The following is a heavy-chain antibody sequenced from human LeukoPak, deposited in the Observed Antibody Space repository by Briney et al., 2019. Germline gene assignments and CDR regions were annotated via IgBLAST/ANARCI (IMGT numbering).Heavy chain of an antibody. J-gene: IGHJ5*02. CDR1: GYSFTSYW. CDR2: IYPGDSDT. Sequence: GESLKISCKGSGYSFTSYWIGWVRQLPGKGLEWMGIIYPGDSDTRYSPSFQGQVTISADKSISTAYLQWSSLKASDTAMYYCARQGIPNYDSSGYYYPNWFDPWGQGTLVTVSS. CDR3: ARQGIPNYDSSGYYYPNWFDP. V-gene: IGHV5-51*01. D-gene: IGHD3-22*01.